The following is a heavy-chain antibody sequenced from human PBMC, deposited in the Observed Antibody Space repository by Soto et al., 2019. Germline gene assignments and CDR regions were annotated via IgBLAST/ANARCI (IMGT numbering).Heavy chain of an antibody. J-gene: IGHJ5*02. CDR1: GYTFTSYA. D-gene: IGHD3-16*01. CDR3: ARGGVWAGRHNWFDP. CDR2: INAGNGNT. V-gene: IGHV1-3*01. Sequence: QVQLVQSGAEVKKPGASVKVSCKASGYTFTSYAMHWVRQAPGQRLEWMGWINAGNGNTKYSQKFQGRVTITRDTSASTAYMELSSLRSEDTAVYYCARGGVWAGRHNWFDPWGQGTLVTVSS.